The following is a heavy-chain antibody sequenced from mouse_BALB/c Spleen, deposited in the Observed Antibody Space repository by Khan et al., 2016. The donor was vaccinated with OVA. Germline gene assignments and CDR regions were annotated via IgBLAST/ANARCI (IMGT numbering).Heavy chain of an antibody. CDR2: IRSKSNNYAT. J-gene: IGHJ2*01. D-gene: IGHD1-1*01. CDR3: VRSYGAFDY. CDR1: GFTFNTYA. V-gene: IGHV10-1*02. Sequence: EVKLEVSGGGLVQPKGSLKLSCAASGFTFNTYAMNWVRQAPGKGLEWVARIRSKSNNYATYYADSVKDRFTISRDDSQSMLYLQMNNLKTEDTAMYYCVRSYGAFDYWGQGTTLTVSS.